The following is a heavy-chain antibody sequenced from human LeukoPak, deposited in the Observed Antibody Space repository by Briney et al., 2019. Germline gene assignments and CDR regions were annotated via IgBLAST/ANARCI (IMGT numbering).Heavy chain of an antibody. CDR2: ISGSGAST. CDR1: GVTFSSYA. Sequence: GGSLRLSCAASGVTFSSYAMSWVRQALGKGLEWVSVISGSGASTYYADSVKGRFTISRDNSKNTLYLQMNSLRAEDTAVYYCARGVGVRGVVSQPLEYWAQGTLVIVSS. CDR3: ARGVGVRGVVSQPLEY. V-gene: IGHV3-23*01. J-gene: IGHJ4*02. D-gene: IGHD3-10*01.